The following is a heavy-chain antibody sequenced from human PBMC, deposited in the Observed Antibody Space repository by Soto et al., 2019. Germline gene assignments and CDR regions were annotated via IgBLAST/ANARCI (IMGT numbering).Heavy chain of an antibody. V-gene: IGHV4-39*01. J-gene: IGHJ6*03. D-gene: IGHD6-19*01. Sequence: SETLSLTCTVSGGSISSSSYYWGWIRQPPGKGLEWIGSIYYSGSTYYNPSLKSRVTISVDTSKNQFSLKLSSVTAADTAVYYCARLQSGYSSGWYAAYYYYMDVWGKGTTVTVSS. CDR3: ARLQSGYSSGWYAAYYYYMDV. CDR1: GGSISSSSYY. CDR2: IYYSGST.